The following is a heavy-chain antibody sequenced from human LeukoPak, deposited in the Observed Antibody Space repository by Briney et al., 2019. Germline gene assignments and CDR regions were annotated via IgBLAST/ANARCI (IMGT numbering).Heavy chain of an antibody. CDR2: IYYSGST. D-gene: IGHD6-13*01. CDR1: GGSISSYY. CDR3: ASTLGIYYSSSHLGGMDV. V-gene: IGHV4-59*12. Sequence: SETLSLTCTVSGGSISSYYWGWIRQPPGKGLVWIGYIYYSGSTNYNPSLKSRVTISVDTSKNQFSLKLSSVTAADTAVYYCASTLGIYYSSSHLGGMDVWSQGTTVTVSS. J-gene: IGHJ6*02.